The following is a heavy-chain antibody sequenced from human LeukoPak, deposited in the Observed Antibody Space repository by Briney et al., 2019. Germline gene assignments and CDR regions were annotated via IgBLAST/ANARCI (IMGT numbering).Heavy chain of an antibody. CDR3: AREGMVYASDY. D-gene: IGHD2-8*01. V-gene: IGHV3-43D*03. Sequence: PGGSLRLSCAASGFTFDDYAMHWVRQAPGKGLEWVSLISWDGGSTYYADSVKGRFTISRDNSKNSLYLQMNSLRAEDTAVYYCAREGMVYASDYWGQGTLVTVSS. CDR1: GFTFDDYA. J-gene: IGHJ4*02. CDR2: ISWDGGST.